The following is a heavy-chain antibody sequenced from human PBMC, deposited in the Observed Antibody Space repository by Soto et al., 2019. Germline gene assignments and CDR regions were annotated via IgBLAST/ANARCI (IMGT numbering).Heavy chain of an antibody. J-gene: IGHJ6*03. D-gene: IGHD2-8*01. CDR3: ARGYLYTRSSYYHYYMDV. Sequence: PSETLSLTCAVYGGSFSGYYWSWIRQPPGKGLEWIGEINHSGSTNYNPSLKSRVTISVDTSKNQFSLKLNSVTAADTAVYYCARGYLYTRSSYYHYYMDVWGKGTTVTVSS. CDR1: GGSFSGYY. CDR2: INHSGST. V-gene: IGHV4-34*01.